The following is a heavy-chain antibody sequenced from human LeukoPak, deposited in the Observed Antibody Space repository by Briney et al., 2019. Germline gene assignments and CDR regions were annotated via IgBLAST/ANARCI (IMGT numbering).Heavy chain of an antibody. CDR3: ATALDGPAGPD. CDR2: IKEDGSAK. D-gene: IGHD2-2*01. V-gene: IGHV3-7*01. CDR1: GSSISNSW. J-gene: IGHJ4*02. Sequence: GGSLRLSCEASGSSISNSWMAWVRRAPGKGLEWVANIKEDGSAKFYVGSVKGRFTISRDNAKNSLSLQMNSLRVEDTAVYYCATALDGPAGPDWGQGTLVTVSS.